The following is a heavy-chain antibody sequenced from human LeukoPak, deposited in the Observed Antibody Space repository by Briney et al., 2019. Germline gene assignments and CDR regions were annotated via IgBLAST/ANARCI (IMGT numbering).Heavy chain of an antibody. Sequence: GASVKVSCKASGYTFTSYYMHWVRQAPGQGLEWMGWINPNSGGTNYAQKFQGRVTMTRDTSISTAYMELSRLRSDDTAVYYCARARRDIVVRFDYWGQGTLVTVSS. D-gene: IGHD2-2*01. V-gene: IGHV1-2*02. J-gene: IGHJ4*02. CDR2: INPNSGGT. CDR3: ARARRDIVVRFDY. CDR1: GYTFTSYY.